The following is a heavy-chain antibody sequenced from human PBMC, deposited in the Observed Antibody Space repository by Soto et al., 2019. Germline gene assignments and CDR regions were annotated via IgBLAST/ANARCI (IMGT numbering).Heavy chain of an antibody. CDR1: GFTFSSYE. V-gene: IGHV3-48*03. CDR3: ARERWELQYFDY. D-gene: IGHD1-26*01. Sequence: GSLRLSCAASGFTFSSYEMNWVRQAPGKGLEWVSYISSSGSTIYYADSVKGRFTISRDNAKNSLYLQMNSLRAEDTAVYYCARERWELQYFDYWGQGTLVTVSS. J-gene: IGHJ4*02. CDR2: ISSSGSTI.